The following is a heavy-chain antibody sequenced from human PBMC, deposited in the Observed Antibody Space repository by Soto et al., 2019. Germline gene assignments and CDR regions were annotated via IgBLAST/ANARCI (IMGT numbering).Heavy chain of an antibody. J-gene: IGHJ5*01. Sequence: GESRKISCKASGHNFANYWIGWGRQMPGKGLEGIGSFSLGHSDARYSPSCQGQVTISPDRSIGTPYPQWTTLTASDTAMYYCARLKSNWNENWFDSWGQGTLVTVSS. V-gene: IGHV5-51*01. CDR1: GHNFANYW. CDR2: FSLGHSDA. CDR3: ARLKSNWNENWFDS. D-gene: IGHD1-20*01.